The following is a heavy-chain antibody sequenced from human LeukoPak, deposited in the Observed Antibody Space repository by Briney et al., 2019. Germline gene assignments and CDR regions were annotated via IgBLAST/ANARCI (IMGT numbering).Heavy chain of an antibody. CDR2: IYYSGST. V-gene: IGHV4-59*01. CDR1: GGSLSSYY. D-gene: IGHD6-6*01. J-gene: IGHJ4*02. CDR3: ARDGGPSIAEY. Sequence: SETLSLTCTVSGGSLSSYYWSWLRQPPGKGLEGIGYIYYSGSTNYNPSLKSRVTISVDTSKNQFSLKLSSVTAADTAVYYCARDGGPSIAEYWGQGTLVTVSS.